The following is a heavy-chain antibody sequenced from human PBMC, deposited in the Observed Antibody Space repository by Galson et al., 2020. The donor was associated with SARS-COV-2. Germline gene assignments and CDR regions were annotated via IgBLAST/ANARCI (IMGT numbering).Heavy chain of an antibody. CDR3: ARDQEAYSGSNIKD. Sequence: GGSLRLSCAASGFSFSSYAMHWVRQSRGKGLEWVAVTSYAGRTAYYADSVRGRWTITRDNSNNRLHLQIDSLRSEDTAVYYCARDQEAYSGSNIKDWGQGTQVTVSS. CDR2: TSYAGRTA. J-gene: IGHJ4*02. D-gene: IGHD1-26*01. CDR1: GFSFSSYA. V-gene: IGHV3-30*04.